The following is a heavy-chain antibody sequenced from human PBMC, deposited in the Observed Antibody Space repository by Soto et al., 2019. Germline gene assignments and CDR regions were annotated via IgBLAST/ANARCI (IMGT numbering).Heavy chain of an antibody. V-gene: IGHV4-38-2*01. D-gene: IGHD3-3*01. CDR1: GYSVSRAYY. Sequence: PPETLSLTCAVSGYSVSRAYYWGWIRQPPGKGLEWIGSIYHSGSTYYNPSLKSRVTISLDTSKNQFSLNLNSVTAADTAVYYCASTLPNSNAFFGVVTPHPFDYWGQGTLVTVS. CDR2: IYHSGST. J-gene: IGHJ4*02. CDR3: ASTLPNSNAFFGVVTPHPFDY.